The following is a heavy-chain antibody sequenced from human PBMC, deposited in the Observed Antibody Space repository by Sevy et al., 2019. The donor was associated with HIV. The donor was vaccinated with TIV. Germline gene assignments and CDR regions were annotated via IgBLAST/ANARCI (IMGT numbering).Heavy chain of an antibody. Sequence: GGSLRLSCAASGFTFSDHYMEWVRQAPGKGLEWVGRTRNKADSYTTEYAASVKGRFTISRVVSKNSLYLQMNSLKTEDTAVYYCATHAGIAAAGRVFDYWGQGTLVTVSS. CDR3: ATHAGIAAAGRVFDY. D-gene: IGHD6-13*01. J-gene: IGHJ4*02. V-gene: IGHV3-72*01. CDR2: TRNKADSYTT. CDR1: GFTFSDHY.